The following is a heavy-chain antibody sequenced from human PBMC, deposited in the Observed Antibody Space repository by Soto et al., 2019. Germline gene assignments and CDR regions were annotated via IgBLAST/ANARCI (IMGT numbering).Heavy chain of an antibody. Sequence: SETLSLTCTVSGGSISSSSYYWGWIRQPPGKGLEWIGSIYYSGSTYYNPSLKSRVTISVDTSKNQFSLKLSSVTAADTAVYYCARQPYYDLNFDYWGQGTLVTVSS. D-gene: IGHD3-3*01. CDR1: GGSISSSSYY. V-gene: IGHV4-39*01. J-gene: IGHJ4*02. CDR2: IYYSGST. CDR3: ARQPYYDLNFDY.